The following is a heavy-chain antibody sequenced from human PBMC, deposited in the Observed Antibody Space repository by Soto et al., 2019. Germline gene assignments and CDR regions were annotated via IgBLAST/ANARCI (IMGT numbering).Heavy chain of an antibody. J-gene: IGHJ5*02. D-gene: IGHD2-2*01. V-gene: IGHV4-31*03. CDR3: ARVGCSSTSCYHFDP. Sequence: QVQLQESGPGLVKPSQTLSLTCTVSGGSISSGGYYWSWIRHHPGKGLEWIGYIYYSGSTYYNPSLKIRVTISVDTSKNQFSLKLSSVTAADTAVYYCARVGCSSTSCYHFDPWGQGTLVTVAS. CDR2: IYYSGST. CDR1: GGSISSGGYY.